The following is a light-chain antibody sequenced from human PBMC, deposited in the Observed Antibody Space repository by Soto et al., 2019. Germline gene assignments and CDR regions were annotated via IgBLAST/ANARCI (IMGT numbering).Light chain of an antibody. CDR2: DAS. J-gene: IGKJ4*01. Sequence: IVLTQSPATLSLSPGERATLSCRASQSVGSYLAWYQQKPGQAPRLLIYDASNRATGIPARFTGSGSGTDFTLTISSLEPEDFAAYYCQKRSYEPTFGAGT. CDR1: QSVGSY. V-gene: IGKV3-11*01. CDR3: QKRSYEPT.